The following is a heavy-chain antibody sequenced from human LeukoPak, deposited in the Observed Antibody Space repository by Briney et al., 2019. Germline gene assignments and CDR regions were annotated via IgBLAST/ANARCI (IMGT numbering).Heavy chain of an antibody. CDR3: ARVGFGNTPHPIDY. CDR1: GGSISSYY. V-gene: IGHV4-59*01. CDR2: IYYTGST. D-gene: IGHD4-23*01. J-gene: IGHJ4*02. Sequence: SETLSLTCTVSGGSISSYYWSWIRQPPGKGLEWIGYIYYTGSTNYNPSLRSRVTISVDTSKNQFSLELSSVTAADTAVYYCARVGFGNTPHPIDYWGQGTLVSVSS.